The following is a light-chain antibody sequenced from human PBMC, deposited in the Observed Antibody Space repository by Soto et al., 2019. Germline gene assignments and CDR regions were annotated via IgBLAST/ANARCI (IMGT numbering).Light chain of an antibody. CDR1: QSVSSN. V-gene: IGKV3-20*01. Sequence: IGLTQSPGTLSLSPGERATLSCRASQSVSSNLAWYQQKPGQAPRLLIYGASSRATGIPDRFSGSGSGTDFTLTISRLEPEDFAVYYCQQFDDSVTFGQGTRLEIK. CDR3: QQFDDSVT. J-gene: IGKJ5*01. CDR2: GAS.